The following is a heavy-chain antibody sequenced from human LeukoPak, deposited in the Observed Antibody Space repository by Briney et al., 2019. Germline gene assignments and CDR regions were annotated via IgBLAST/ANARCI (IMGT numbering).Heavy chain of an antibody. Sequence: SETLSLTCAVSGGSISSSNWWSWVRQPPGKGLEWIGEIYHSGSTYYNPSLKSRVTKSVDTSKNQFSLKLSSVTAADTAVYYCARHEGGTLLYNWFDPWGQGTLVTVSS. D-gene: IGHD2-15*01. V-gene: IGHV4-4*02. J-gene: IGHJ5*02. CDR3: ARHEGGTLLYNWFDP. CDR2: IYHSGST. CDR1: GGSISSSNW.